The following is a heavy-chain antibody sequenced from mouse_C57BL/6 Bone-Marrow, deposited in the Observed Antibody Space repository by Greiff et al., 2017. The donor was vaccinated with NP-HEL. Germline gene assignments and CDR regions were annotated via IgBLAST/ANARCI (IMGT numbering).Heavy chain of an antibody. CDR2: IDPENGDT. CDR1: GFNIKDDY. Sequence: VQLQQSGSELVRPGASVKLSCTASGFNIKDDYMHWVKQRPEQGLEWIGWIDPENGDTEYASKFQGKATITADTSSNTAYLQLSSLTSEDTAVYYCTTELCPYWYFDVWGTWTTVTVSS. V-gene: IGHV14-4*01. CDR3: TTELCPYWYFDV. J-gene: IGHJ1*03. D-gene: IGHD1-1*02.